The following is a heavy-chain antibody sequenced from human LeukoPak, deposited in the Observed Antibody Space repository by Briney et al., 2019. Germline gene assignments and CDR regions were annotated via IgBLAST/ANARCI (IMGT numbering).Heavy chain of an antibody. Sequence: PSETLSLTCTVSGGSIRSGGYYWGWIRQPPGKGLEWIATIYYSGSTYPNPSLKSRVTISADTSQNQFSLKLSSVTAADTAVYYCASRKLGNDYWGQGTLVTVSS. V-gene: IGHV4-39*07. CDR2: IYYSGST. CDR1: GGSIRSGGYY. CDR3: ASRKLGNDY. J-gene: IGHJ4*02. D-gene: IGHD7-27*01.